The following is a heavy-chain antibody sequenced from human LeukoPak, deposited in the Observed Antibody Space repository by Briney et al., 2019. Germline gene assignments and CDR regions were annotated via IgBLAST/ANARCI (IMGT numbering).Heavy chain of an antibody. CDR2: INPNSGGT. D-gene: IGHD6-13*01. CDR3: ARDRYSSSWQTYNWFDP. J-gene: IGHJ5*02. Sequence: ASVKVSCKASGYTFTGYYMHWVRQAPGQGLEWMGWINPNSGGTNYAQEFQGRVTMTRDTSISTAYMELSRLRSDDTAVYYCARDRYSSSWQTYNWFDPWGQGTLVTVSS. CDR1: GYTFTGYY. V-gene: IGHV1-2*02.